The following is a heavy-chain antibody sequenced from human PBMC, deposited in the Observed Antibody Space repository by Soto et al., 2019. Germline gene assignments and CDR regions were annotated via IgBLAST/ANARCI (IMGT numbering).Heavy chain of an antibody. CDR1: GFSLSTSGVG. D-gene: IGHD2-15*01. V-gene: IGHV2-5*02. CDR3: AYLPCSGGSCYWFSFSGMDV. Sequence: QITLKESGHTLVQPTQTLKLTCTFSGFSLSTSGVGVAWIRQPPGKALEWLALIYWDDDKRYRPSLESRLTLTKDTSKNQVVRTTTNMDSVDTATYYCAYLPCSGGSCYWFSFSGMDVWGQGTTVTVSS. J-gene: IGHJ6*02. CDR2: IYWDDDK.